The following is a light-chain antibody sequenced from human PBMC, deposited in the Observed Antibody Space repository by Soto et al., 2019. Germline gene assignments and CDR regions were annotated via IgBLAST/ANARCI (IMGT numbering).Light chain of an antibody. J-gene: IGKJ4*01. CDR1: QSFTTY. V-gene: IGKV1-39*01. CDR2: AAS. CDR3: QQSNSSQPT. Sequence: QMTQSPSARDPLAGNAVTITCRSSQSFTTYFSWYQSNPGQAPNLLIYAASTLQAGVPSRFRGSGSGTDFTLTISSLQPEEFATYFCQQSNSSQPTFGGGNKVDI.